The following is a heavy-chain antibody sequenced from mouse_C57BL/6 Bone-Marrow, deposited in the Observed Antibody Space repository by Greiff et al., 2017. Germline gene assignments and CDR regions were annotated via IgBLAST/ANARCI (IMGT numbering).Heavy chain of an antibody. V-gene: IGHV1-19*01. J-gene: IGHJ1*03. CDR1: GYTFTDYY. D-gene: IGHD1-1*01. CDR3: ARSDYDGSSYGYCDV. Sequence: EVKLQESGPVLVKPGASVKMSCKASGYTFTDYYMNWVKQSHGKSLEWIGVINPYNGGTSYNQKFKGKATLTVDKSSSTAYMELNSLTSEDSAVYYCARSDYDGSSYGYCDVWGTGTTVTVSS. CDR2: INPYNGGT.